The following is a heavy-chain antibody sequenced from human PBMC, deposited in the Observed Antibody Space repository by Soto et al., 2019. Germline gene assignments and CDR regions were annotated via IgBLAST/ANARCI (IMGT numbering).Heavy chain of an antibody. Sequence: PGGSLRLSCAASGFHFSSYAMSWVRQATGKGLEWVSAISGSGGSTYYADSVKGRFTISRDNSKNTLYLQMNSLRAEDTAVYYCAKEAPTGIAVAGPDFDYWGQGTLVTVSS. V-gene: IGHV3-23*01. CDR1: GFHFSSYA. J-gene: IGHJ4*02. CDR3: AKEAPTGIAVAGPDFDY. D-gene: IGHD6-19*01. CDR2: ISGSGGST.